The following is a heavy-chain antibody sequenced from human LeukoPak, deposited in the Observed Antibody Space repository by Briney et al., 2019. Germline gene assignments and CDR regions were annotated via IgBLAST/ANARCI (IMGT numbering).Heavy chain of an antibody. J-gene: IGHJ4*02. D-gene: IGHD2-21*02. CDR3: ARGDSYVQIDY. CDR2: MYYSGST. Sequence: SETLSLTCTVSGGSISSRSYYWGWIRQPPGKGLEWIGSMYYSGSTNYSPSLKSRVTISVDTSKNQFSLKLSSVTAADTSVYYCARGDSYVQIDYWGQGTLVTVSS. V-gene: IGHV4-39*01. CDR1: GGSISSRSYY.